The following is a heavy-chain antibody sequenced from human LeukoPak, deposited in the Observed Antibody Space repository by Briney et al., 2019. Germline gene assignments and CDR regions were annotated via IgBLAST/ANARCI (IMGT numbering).Heavy chain of an antibody. CDR1: GGSINSGGYS. Sequence: SQTLSLTCAVSGGSINSGGYSWSWIRQPPGKGLEWIGYIYHSGSTYYNPSLKSRVTISVDRSKNQFSLKLSSVTAADTAVYYCARGYCSSTSCLHFDYWGQGTLVTVSS. CDR2: IYHSGST. V-gene: IGHV4-30-2*01. CDR3: ARGYCSSTSCLHFDY. J-gene: IGHJ4*02. D-gene: IGHD2-2*01.